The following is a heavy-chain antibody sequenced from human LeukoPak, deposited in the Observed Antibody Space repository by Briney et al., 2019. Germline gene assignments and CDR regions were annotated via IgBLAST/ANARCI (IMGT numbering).Heavy chain of an antibody. Sequence: GGSLRLSCAASGFTFSSYTMNWVRQAPGKGLEWVSYISSGSVTIYYADSVKGRFTISRDNAKNSLYLQMNSLRDEDTAVYYCAITKYYHDRSGYYYPNYFDFWGQGNLVSVSS. J-gene: IGHJ4*02. V-gene: IGHV3-48*02. CDR3: AITKYYHDRSGYYYPNYFDF. CDR2: ISSGSVTI. CDR1: GFTFSSYT. D-gene: IGHD3-22*01.